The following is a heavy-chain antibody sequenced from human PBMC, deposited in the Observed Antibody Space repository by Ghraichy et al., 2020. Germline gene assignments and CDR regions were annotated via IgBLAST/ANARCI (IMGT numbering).Heavy chain of an antibody. J-gene: IGHJ4*02. Sequence: GGSLRLSCAASGFTFSSNGMNWVRQAPGKGLEWVSYIDSSSSTIYHADPVKGRFTISRDNAKNSLYLLMNSLRAEDTAVYYCTSDTGSYYIRYDYWGQGTLVTVSS. CDR1: GFTFSSNG. V-gene: IGHV3-48*01. CDR2: IDSSSSTI. CDR3: TSDTGSYYIRYDY. D-gene: IGHD1-26*01.